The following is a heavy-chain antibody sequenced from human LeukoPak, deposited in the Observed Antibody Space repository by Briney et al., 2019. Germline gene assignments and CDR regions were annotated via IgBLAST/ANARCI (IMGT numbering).Heavy chain of an antibody. CDR1: GGSISSYY. CDR3: ARRIAAAGTYYFDY. D-gene: IGHD6-13*01. Sequence: PSETLSLTCNVSGGSISSYYCSWIRQPPGKGLEWIGYIYYSGSTNYNPSLKSRVTISVDTSKNQFSLKLSSVTAADTAVYYCARRIAAAGTYYFDYWGQGTLVTVSS. V-gene: IGHV4-59*08. CDR2: IYYSGST. J-gene: IGHJ4*02.